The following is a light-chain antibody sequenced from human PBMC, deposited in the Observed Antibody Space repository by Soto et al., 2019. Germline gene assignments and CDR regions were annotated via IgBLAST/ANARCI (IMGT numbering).Light chain of an antibody. V-gene: IGLV1-40*01. CDR3: QSYGSSLSGPSVV. Sequence: QSVLTQPPSVSGAPGQRVTISCTGSSSNIGAGYDVHWYQQLPGTAPKLLIYGNSNRPSGVPDRFSGSKSGTSASLAITGLQAEDEADYYCQSYGSSLSGPSVVFGGGTKLTVL. CDR2: GNS. CDR1: SSNIGAGYD. J-gene: IGLJ2*01.